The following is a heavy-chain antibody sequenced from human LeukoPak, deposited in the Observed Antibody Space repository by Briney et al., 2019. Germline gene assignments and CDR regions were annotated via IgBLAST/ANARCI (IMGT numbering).Heavy chain of an antibody. CDR1: GFTFSNYG. CDR3: ARRAGGYSHPYDY. J-gene: IGHJ4*02. D-gene: IGHD4-23*01. Sequence: GGSLRLSCATSGFTFSNYGMHWVRQAPGKGLEWVAFIRYDGRSQYYANSVKGRFTISRDNSKNTLYLQMNSLRAEDTAVYYCARRAGGYSHPYDYWGQGILVTVSS. V-gene: IGHV3-30*02. CDR2: IRYDGRSQ.